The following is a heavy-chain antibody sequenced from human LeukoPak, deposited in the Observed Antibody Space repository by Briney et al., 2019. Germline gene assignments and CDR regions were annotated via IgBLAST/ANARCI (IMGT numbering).Heavy chain of an antibody. J-gene: IGHJ3*02. CDR1: GFTFSSYG. Sequence: GRSLRLSCAASGFTFSSYGMHWVRQAPGKELEWVAVIWYDGSNKYYADSVKGRFTISRDNSKNTLYLQMNSLRAEDTAVYYCAKPGIAVAGDDDAFDIWGQGTMVTVSS. D-gene: IGHD6-19*01. CDR2: IWYDGSNK. CDR3: AKPGIAVAGDDDAFDI. V-gene: IGHV3-33*06.